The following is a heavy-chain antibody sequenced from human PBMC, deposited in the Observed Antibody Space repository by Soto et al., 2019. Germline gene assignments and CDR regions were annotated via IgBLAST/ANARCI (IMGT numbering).Heavy chain of an antibody. CDR1: GGSLTGYY. J-gene: IGHJ4*02. Sequence: SETLSLTCEVSGGSLTGYYWIWDRQTPGKGLDWIGEINDSGTTYYNPSFKSRLTISINTAKRQISLRLTSVTAADTGVYYCQGGDFWGQGTRVTVS. CDR3: QGGDF. D-gene: IGHD3-16*01. V-gene: IGHV4-34*01. CDR2: INDSGTT.